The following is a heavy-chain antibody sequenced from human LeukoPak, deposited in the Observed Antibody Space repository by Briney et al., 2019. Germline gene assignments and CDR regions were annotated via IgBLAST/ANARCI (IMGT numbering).Heavy chain of an antibody. CDR2: IYYSGST. CDR3: ARAAIFGVVPYYYYGMDV. V-gene: IGHV4-59*01. J-gene: IGHJ6*02. D-gene: IGHD3-3*01. Sequence: PSETLSLTCTVSGGSISSYYWSWIRQPPGKGLEWIGHIYYSGSTNYNPSLKSRVTISVDTSKNQFSLKLSSVTAADTAVYYCARAAIFGVVPYYYYGMDVWGQGTTVTVSS. CDR1: GGSISSYY.